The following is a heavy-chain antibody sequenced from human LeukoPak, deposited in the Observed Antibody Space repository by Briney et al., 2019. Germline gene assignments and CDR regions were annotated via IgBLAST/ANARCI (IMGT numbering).Heavy chain of an antibody. CDR1: GFTFSSTA. D-gene: IGHD1-26*01. Sequence: GGSLRLSCAASGFTFSSTAMSWVRQAPGKGLEWVSSINAGGGATYYADSVKGRFTISRDNSKNTLHLQLNSLRDDDTSVYYCARTYSGTYYVFDYWDQGTLVTVSS. CDR3: ARTYSGTYYVFDY. CDR2: INAGGGAT. J-gene: IGHJ4*02. V-gene: IGHV3-23*01.